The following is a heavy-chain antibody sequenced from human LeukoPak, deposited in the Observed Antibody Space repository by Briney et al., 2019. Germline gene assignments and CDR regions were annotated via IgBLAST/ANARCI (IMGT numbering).Heavy chain of an antibody. CDR1: EFSVGSNY. CDR2: INSDGSST. J-gene: IGHJ4*02. D-gene: IGHD3/OR15-3a*01. CDR3: ARDSWTFDY. V-gene: IGHV3-74*01. Sequence: GGSLRLSCAASEFSVGSNYMTWVRQAPGKGLVWVSRINSDGSSTSYADSAKGRFTISRDNAKNTLYLQMNSLRAEDTAVYYCARDSWTFDYWGQGTLVTVSS.